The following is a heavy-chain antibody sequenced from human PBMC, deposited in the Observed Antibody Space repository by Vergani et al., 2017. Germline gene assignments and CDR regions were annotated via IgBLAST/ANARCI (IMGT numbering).Heavy chain of an antibody. J-gene: IGHJ4*02. D-gene: IGHD2-21*01. CDR1: GKSLSGNYW. V-gene: IGHV4-4*03. Sequence: QVQLQESGPGLVKPPGTLSLTCSVSGKSLSGNYWWSWVRQPPGKGLEWIGKIFHTGTTSFNPSLKSRATISMDQSKNQFSLKLNSVTAADTAVYYCATIPLWYGTSADFDFWGQGTLVTVSS. CDR3: ATIPLWYGTSADFDF. CDR2: IFHTGTT.